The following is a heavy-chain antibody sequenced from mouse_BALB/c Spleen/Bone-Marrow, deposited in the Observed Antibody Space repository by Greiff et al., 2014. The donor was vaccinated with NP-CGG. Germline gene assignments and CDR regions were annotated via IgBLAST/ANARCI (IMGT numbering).Heavy chain of an antibody. J-gene: IGHJ1*01. CDR2: IAPGSGST. V-gene: IGHV1S41*01. CDR3: ARERYGYDGWYFDV. D-gene: IGHD2-2*01. CDR1: GYTFTNYW. Sequence: DLVKPGASVKLSCKASGYTFTNYWINWIKQRPGQGLEWIGRIAPGSGSTYYNEMFKGKTTLTVDTSSSTAYIQLSSLLSEDSDVYFCARERYGYDGWYFDVCGAGTTVTVSS.